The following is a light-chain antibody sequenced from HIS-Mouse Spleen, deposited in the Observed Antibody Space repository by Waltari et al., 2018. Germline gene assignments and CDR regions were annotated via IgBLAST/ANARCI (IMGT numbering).Light chain of an antibody. CDR3: SSYAGSNNYV. CDR2: EVS. CDR1: CSDVGGYNY. J-gene: IGLJ1*01. Sequence: QSALTQPPSASGSPGQSVTISCTGTCSDVGGYNYVSWYQQHPGKAPKLMIYEVSKRPAGGPDRFSGSKSGNKASLTVSGLQAEDEADYCCSSYAGSNNYVFGTGTKVTVL. V-gene: IGLV2-8*01.